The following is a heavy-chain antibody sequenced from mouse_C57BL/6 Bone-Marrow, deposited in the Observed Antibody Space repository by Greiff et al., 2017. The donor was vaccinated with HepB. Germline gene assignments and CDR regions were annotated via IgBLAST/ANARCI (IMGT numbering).Heavy chain of an antibody. J-gene: IGHJ1*03. Sequence: EVQLQEPGPGLVKPSQSLSLTCSVTGYSITSGYYWTLIRQLPGNTLEWMGYISYDGSTNYNPSLKNRISITLDTSTNQCFLKLNSVTTEDTATYYGARDPVRYYGSSYWYFDVWGTGTTVTVSS. CDR2: ISYDGST. D-gene: IGHD1-1*01. CDR1: GYSITSGYY. V-gene: IGHV3-6*01. CDR3: ARDPVRYYGSSYWYFDV.